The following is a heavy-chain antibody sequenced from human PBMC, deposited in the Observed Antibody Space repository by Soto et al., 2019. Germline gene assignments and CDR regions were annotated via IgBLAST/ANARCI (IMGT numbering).Heavy chain of an antibody. V-gene: IGHV3-15*01. CDR1: GFIFSNAW. Sequence: VGSLRLSCAASGFIFSNAWLNWVRQAPGKGLEWVGRIKSISVGGTTDYAAPVKGRFTISRDDSKNTMYLQMNSLKIEDTAVYFCTTDLPDNWFDPWGQGTLVTVSS. CDR2: IKSISVGGTT. CDR3: TTDLPDNWFDP. J-gene: IGHJ5*02.